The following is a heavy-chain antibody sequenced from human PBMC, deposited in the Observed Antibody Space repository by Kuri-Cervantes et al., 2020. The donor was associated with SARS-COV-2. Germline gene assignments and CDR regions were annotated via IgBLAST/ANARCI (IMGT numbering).Heavy chain of an antibody. CDR3: ARDLSTVLGEDYFDY. CDR1: GFSFSTYY. V-gene: IGHV3-33*08. CDR2: IWYDGSNK. D-gene: IGHD2-8*01. Sequence: GESLKISCAVSGFSFSTYYMIWVRQAPGKGLEWVAVIWYDGSNKYYADSVKGRFTISRDNSKNTLYLQMNSLRAEDTAVYYCARDLSTVLGEDYFDYWGQGTLVTVSS. J-gene: IGHJ4*02.